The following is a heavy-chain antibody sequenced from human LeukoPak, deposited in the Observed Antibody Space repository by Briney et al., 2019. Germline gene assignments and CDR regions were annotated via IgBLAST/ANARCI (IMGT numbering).Heavy chain of an antibody. CDR3: TRRIAARAGEGFDY. Sequence: GESLKISCKGSGYSFTSYWIGWVRPMPGKGLEWMGIIYSGDSDTRYSPSFQGQVTISVDKSINTAYLQWSSLKASDTAMYYCTRRIAARAGEGFDYWGQGTLVTVS. D-gene: IGHD2-21*01. J-gene: IGHJ4*02. CDR1: GYSFTSYW. CDR2: IYSGDSDT. V-gene: IGHV5-51*01.